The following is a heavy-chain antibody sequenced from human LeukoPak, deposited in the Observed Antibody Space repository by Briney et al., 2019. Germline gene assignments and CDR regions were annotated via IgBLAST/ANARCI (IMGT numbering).Heavy chain of an antibody. CDR1: GFSLRNYA. CDR3: ARGYPAANFDY. Sequence: GGSLRLSCAASGFSLRNYALHWVRRGPGKGLEWVAVISYDGNNKHYADSVKGRFTISKDNSKNTLYLQMNSLRSEDTAVYYCARGYPAANFDYWGQGTLVTVSS. D-gene: IGHD2-2*01. V-gene: IGHV3-30-3*01. CDR2: ISYDGNNK. J-gene: IGHJ4*02.